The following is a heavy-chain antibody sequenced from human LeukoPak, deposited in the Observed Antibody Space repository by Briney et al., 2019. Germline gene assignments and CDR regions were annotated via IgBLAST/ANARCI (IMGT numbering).Heavy chain of an antibody. V-gene: IGHV1-69*05. D-gene: IGHD6-19*01. CDR3: AKGIYSSGRSYFDY. J-gene: IGHJ4*01. CDR1: GGTFSSYA. Sequence: GASVKVSCKASGGTFSSYAISWVRQAPGQGLEWMGGIIPIFGTANYAQKFQGRVTITTDESTSTAYMELSSLRSEDTAVYYCAKGIYSSGRSYFDYWGHGTLVTVSS. CDR2: IIPIFGTA.